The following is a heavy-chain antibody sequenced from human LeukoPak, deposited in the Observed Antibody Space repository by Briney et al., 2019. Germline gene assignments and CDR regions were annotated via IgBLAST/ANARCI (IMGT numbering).Heavy chain of an antibody. CDR2: IYPGNSDT. CDR3: ARLPYGSGSYNDY. Sequence: GESLKISCKGSGYSFTSDWIGWVGQMPGKGLEWMGIIYPGNSDTRYSPSFQGQVTISADKSISTAYLQWSSLKASDTAMYYCARLPYGSGSYNDYWGQGTLATVSS. D-gene: IGHD3-10*01. J-gene: IGHJ4*02. V-gene: IGHV5-51*01. CDR1: GYSFTSDW.